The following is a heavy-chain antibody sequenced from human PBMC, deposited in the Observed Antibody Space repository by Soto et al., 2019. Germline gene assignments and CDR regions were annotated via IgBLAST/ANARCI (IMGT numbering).Heavy chain of an antibody. CDR3: ARGTGSGSFWIEY. V-gene: IGHV3-30-3*01. CDR1: GFPFTSYA. Sequence: ESGGGVVQPGTSLTLSCAASGFPFTSYAMHWVRQTPEKGLQWLTIISSDGSTIHYVDSVKGRFTISRDNSKNTVYLQMDSLRADYQAVYYCARGTGSGSFWIEYWGQGTLVTVSS. J-gene: IGHJ4*02. CDR2: ISSDGSTI. D-gene: IGHD3-10*01.